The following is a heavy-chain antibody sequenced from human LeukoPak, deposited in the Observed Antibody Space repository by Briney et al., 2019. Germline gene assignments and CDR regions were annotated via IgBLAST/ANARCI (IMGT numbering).Heavy chain of an antibody. D-gene: IGHD2-2*01. CDR3: AREGYCSSTSCYWPQYFQH. Sequence: SQTLSLTCTVSGGSISSGGYYWSWLRQPPGKGLEWIGYIYHSGSTYYNPSLKSRVTISVDRSKNQFSLKLSSVTAADTAVYYCAREGYCSSTSCYWPQYFQHWGQGTLVTVSS. CDR1: GGSISSGGYY. J-gene: IGHJ1*01. CDR2: IYHSGST. V-gene: IGHV4-30-2*01.